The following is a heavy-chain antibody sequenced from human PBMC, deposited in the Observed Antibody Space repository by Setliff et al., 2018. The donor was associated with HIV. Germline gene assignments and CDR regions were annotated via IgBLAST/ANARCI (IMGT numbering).Heavy chain of an antibody. D-gene: IGHD3-16*01. J-gene: IGHJ4*02. CDR1: GFTFNNNG. Sequence: PGGSLRLSCAASGFTFNNNGMSWVRQAPGKGLEWVSGITSNGGRTGYADSVKGRFTISRDNAKNSLYLQMNSLRAEDTALYYCAKVPTWGSADYWGQGTLVTVSS. CDR2: ITSNGGRT. CDR3: AKVPTWGSADY. V-gene: IGHV3-20*04.